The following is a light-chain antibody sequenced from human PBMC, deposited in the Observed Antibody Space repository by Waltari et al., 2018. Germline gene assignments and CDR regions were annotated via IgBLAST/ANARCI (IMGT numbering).Light chain of an antibody. J-gene: IGLJ3*02. CDR1: SRDVGGYTY. CDR2: EVS. Sequence: QPDLTQPASVAGSPGQSITIACTGTSRDVGGYTYVSWYQQQPGKAPNLMIYEVSKRPSGVSNRFSGSKSGNTASLTISGLQAEDEADYYCSSYTSSSTQVVGGGTKLTVL. CDR3: SSYTSSSTQV. V-gene: IGLV2-14*01.